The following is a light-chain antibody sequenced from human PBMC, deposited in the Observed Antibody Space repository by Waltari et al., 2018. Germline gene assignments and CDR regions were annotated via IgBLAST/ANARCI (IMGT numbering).Light chain of an antibody. CDR3: QQYDGEVVT. J-gene: IGKJ4*01. Sequence: EMVFTQSPGPLSLSRGERATLSCRASQSVTSISLTWYQQKLGQAPRLLIYGTSSRATGIPDRFSGSGSGTDFTLTISRLEPEDFAVYYCQQYDGEVVTFGGGTKVEI. CDR1: QSVTSIS. CDR2: GTS. V-gene: IGKV3-20*01.